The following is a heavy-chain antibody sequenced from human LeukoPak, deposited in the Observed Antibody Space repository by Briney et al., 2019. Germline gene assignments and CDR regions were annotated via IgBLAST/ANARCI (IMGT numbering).Heavy chain of an antibody. CDR1: GFTVSSNY. Sequence: GGSLRLSCAASGFTVSSNYMSWVRQAPGKGLEWVSIIYSGGSTYYADSVKGRFTISRDNSKNTLYLLMNSLRAEDTAVYYCARATHLVKLGMGWFDPWGQGTLVTVSS. D-gene: IGHD7-27*01. CDR3: ARATHLVKLGMGWFDP. CDR2: IYSGGST. J-gene: IGHJ5*02. V-gene: IGHV3-53*01.